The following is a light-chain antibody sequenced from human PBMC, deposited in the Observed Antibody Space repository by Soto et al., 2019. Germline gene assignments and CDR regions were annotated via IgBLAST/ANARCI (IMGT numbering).Light chain of an antibody. Sequence: DIQMTQSPSSLSASVGDRFTITCRASQTIRNFLNWYQQKPGTAPRILINTTSSLQRGVPARFGGSGSETDFTLTIRSLQPEDIANYYFQQSSSTPKTFGGGTKVE. CDR1: QTIRNF. V-gene: IGKV1-39*01. J-gene: IGKJ4*01. CDR3: QQSSSTPKT. CDR2: TTS.